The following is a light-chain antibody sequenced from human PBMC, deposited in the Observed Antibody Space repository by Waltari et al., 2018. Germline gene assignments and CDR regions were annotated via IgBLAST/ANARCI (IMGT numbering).Light chain of an antibody. CDR3: LQYNSYSWT. CDR1: QTISNW. Sequence: DIQMTQSPSTLSASVGDRVTITCRASQTISNWLAWCQQKPGKAPKLLIYKASGLESEVPSRFSGSGSGTDFTLTISSLQPEDVGTYYCLQYNSYSWTFGHGTKVEI. J-gene: IGKJ1*01. CDR2: KAS. V-gene: IGKV1-5*03.